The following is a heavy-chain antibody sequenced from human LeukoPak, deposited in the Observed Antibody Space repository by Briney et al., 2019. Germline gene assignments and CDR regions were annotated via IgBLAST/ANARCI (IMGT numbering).Heavy chain of an antibody. CDR1: GCTFTSYY. Sequence: GASVKVSCKASGCTFTSYYMHWVRQAPGQGLEWMGIINPSGGSTSYAQKFQGRVTMTRDTSTSTVYMELSSLRSEDTAVYYCARASVLYYFDYWGQGTLVTVSS. V-gene: IGHV1-46*01. CDR3: ARASVLYYFDY. J-gene: IGHJ4*02. CDR2: INPSGGST.